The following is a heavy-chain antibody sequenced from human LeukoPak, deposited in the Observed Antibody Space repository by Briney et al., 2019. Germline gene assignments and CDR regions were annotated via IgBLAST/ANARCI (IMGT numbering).Heavy chain of an antibody. CDR2: TYYRSKWSN. CDR1: GDSASSNSAA. D-gene: IGHD6-13*01. CDR3: AREQVGYSSSWYPFDY. Sequence: SQTLSLTCAISGDSASSNSAAWYWIMQSPSRDLEWLGRTYYRSKWSNYYAASVKSRITTNQDTSKNQFSLQLNSVTPEDTAVYYCAREQVGYSSSWYPFDYWGQGTLVTVSS. V-gene: IGHV6-1*01. J-gene: IGHJ4*02.